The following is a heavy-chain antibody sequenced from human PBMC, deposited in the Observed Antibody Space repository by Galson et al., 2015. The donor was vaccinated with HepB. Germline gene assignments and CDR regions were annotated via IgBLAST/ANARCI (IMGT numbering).Heavy chain of an antibody. CDR1: GYTFTSYG. Sequence: QSGAEVKKPGESLRISCKASGYTFTSYGISWVRQAPGQGLEWMGWISAYNGNTNYAQKLQGRVTMTTDTSTSTAYMELRSLRSDDTAVYYCARTYPSVSYDYVWGSSYYYYYMDVWGKGTTVTVSS. CDR3: ARTYPSVSYDYVWGSSYYYYYMDV. V-gene: IGHV1-18*01. J-gene: IGHJ6*03. D-gene: IGHD3-16*01. CDR2: ISAYNGNT.